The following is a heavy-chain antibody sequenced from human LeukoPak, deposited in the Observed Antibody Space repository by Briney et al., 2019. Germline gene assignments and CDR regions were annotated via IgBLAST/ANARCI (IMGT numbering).Heavy chain of an antibody. Sequence: KPSETLSLTCTVSGGSISSSIYYWGWIRQPQGKGLEWIGSIYYSGSTYYNPSLKSRVTISVDTSKNQFSLKLSSVTAADTAVYYCARLRLTWGVVNYLDYWGQGTLVTVSS. CDR2: IYYSGST. V-gene: IGHV4-39*01. CDR1: GGSISSSIYY. CDR3: ARLRLTWGVVNYLDY. J-gene: IGHJ4*02. D-gene: IGHD1-26*01.